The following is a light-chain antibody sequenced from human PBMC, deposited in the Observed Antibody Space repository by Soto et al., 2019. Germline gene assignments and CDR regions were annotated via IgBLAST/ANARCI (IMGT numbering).Light chain of an antibody. V-gene: IGKV3-20*01. Sequence: EIVLTQSPGTLSLSPGERATLSCRASQSVSSSYLAWYQQKPGQAPRLLIYGASSSATGIPDRFSGRGSGTDFTLTISRLEPEDCAVYYCQQYGSSPRTCGQGTKVEIK. CDR2: GAS. CDR1: QSVSSSY. CDR3: QQYGSSPRT. J-gene: IGKJ1*01.